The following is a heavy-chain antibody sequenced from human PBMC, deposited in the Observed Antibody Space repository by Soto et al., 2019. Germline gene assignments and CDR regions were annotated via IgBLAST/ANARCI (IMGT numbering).Heavy chain of an antibody. CDR1: GGTFSSYA. V-gene: IGHV1-69*13. D-gene: IGHD6-13*01. J-gene: IGHJ4*02. CDR2: IIPIFGTA. Sequence: SVKVSCKASGGTFSSYAISWVRQAPGQGLEWMGGIIPIFGTANYAQKFQGRVTITADESTSTAYMELSSLRSEDTAVYYCTGSWYDYFDYWGQGTLVTVSS. CDR3: TGSWYDYFDY.